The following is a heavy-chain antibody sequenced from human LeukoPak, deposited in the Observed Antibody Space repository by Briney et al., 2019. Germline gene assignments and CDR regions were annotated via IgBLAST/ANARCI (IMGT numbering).Heavy chain of an antibody. Sequence: ASVKVSCKVSGYTLTELSMHWVRQAPGKGLEWMGGFDSEDGETIYAQKFQGRVTMTEDTSTDTAYMELSSLRSEDTAVYYCATVPNNWNGLGGDCWGQGTLVTVSS. CDR1: GYTLTELS. J-gene: IGHJ4*02. CDR2: FDSEDGET. D-gene: IGHD1-20*01. V-gene: IGHV1-24*01. CDR3: ATVPNNWNGLGGDC.